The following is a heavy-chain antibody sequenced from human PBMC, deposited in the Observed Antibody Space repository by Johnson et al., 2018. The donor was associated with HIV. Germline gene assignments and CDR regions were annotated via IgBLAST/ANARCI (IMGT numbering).Heavy chain of an antibody. Sequence: QVQLVESGGGVVQTGRSLRLSCAASGFTFSSYAMHWVRQAPGKGLEWVAIISYDGTNKYYADSVKGRFTISRDNSKNTLYRQMNSLRAEDTAMYYCARVSSIAALWDAFDIWGQGTMVTVSS. CDR2: ISYDGTNK. V-gene: IGHV3-30-3*01. CDR3: ARVSSIAALWDAFDI. D-gene: IGHD6-6*01. CDR1: GFTFSSYA. J-gene: IGHJ3*02.